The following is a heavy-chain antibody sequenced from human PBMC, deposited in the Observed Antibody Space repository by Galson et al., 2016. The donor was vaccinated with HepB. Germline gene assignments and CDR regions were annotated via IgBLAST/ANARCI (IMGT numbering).Heavy chain of an antibody. CDR1: GDSVNSGSDY. D-gene: IGHD3-22*01. V-gene: IGHV4-61*01. Sequence: QVQLQESGPRLVKPSETLSVTCTVSGDSVNSGSDYWSWFRQPPGKGLEWIGYIFHRGSTKYNPPLKSRVTLSLDLSKSQFSLKLSSVSAADTAVYYCAICDYYDRSGYLNWGQGTLVTVSS. J-gene: IGHJ1*01. CDR3: AICDYYDRSGYLN. CDR2: IFHRGST.